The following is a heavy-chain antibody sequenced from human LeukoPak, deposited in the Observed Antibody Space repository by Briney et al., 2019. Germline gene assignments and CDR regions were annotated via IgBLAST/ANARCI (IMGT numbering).Heavy chain of an antibody. J-gene: IGHJ6*04. CDR1: GGTFSSYA. V-gene: IGHV1-69*06. D-gene: IGHD2-2*01. CDR3: AGSYCSSTSCQDRDYYYGMDV. Sequence: ASAKVSCKASGGTFSSYAISWVRQAPGQGLEWMGGIIPIFGTANYAQKFQGRVTITADKSTSTAYMELSSLRSEDTAVYYCAGSYCSSTSCQDRDYYYGMDVWGKGTTVTVSS. CDR2: IIPIFGTA.